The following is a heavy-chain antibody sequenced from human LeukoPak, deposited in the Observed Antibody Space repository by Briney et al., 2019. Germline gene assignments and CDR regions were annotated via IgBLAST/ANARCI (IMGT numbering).Heavy chain of an antibody. V-gene: IGHV1-8*01. CDR1: GYTFSSYD. Sequence: ASVKVSCKTSGYTFSSYDINWVRQATGQGLEWMGWMNPNSGNTGYAQNFQGRVTMTRNTSISTAYMELSSLRSEDTAVYYCASTGAAVAYWGQGTLVTVSS. CDR2: MNPNSGNT. CDR3: ASTGAAVAY. J-gene: IGHJ4*02. D-gene: IGHD6-19*01.